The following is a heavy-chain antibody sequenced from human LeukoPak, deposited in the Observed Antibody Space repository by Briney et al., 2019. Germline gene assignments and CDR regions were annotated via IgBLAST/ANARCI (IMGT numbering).Heavy chain of an antibody. CDR2: ISPSGGST. CDR1: GYTFTSNY. V-gene: IGHV1-46*01. D-gene: IGHD3-22*01. Sequence: ASVKVSCKAFGYTFTSNYMHWVRQAPGQGPEWMGVISPSGGSTTYAQKFQGRVTMTRDMSTSTVYMALSSLRTEDTAVYYCARGRHSYESSDYYYEGDAFDIWGQGTMVTVSS. CDR3: ARGRHSYESSDYYYEGDAFDI. J-gene: IGHJ3*02.